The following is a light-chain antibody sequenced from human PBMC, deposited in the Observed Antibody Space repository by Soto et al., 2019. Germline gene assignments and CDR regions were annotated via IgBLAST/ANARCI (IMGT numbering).Light chain of an antibody. CDR2: DNS. V-gene: IGLV1-51*01. J-gene: IGLJ3*02. CDR1: SSNVGDND. CDR3: GTWDSSLNAVV. Sequence: QSVLTQPPSVSAAPGQRVTISCSGDSSNVGDNDVAWFRHPPGTTPELLIYDNSKRPSGIPDRLSGSKSGTSVTLGIRGLQTGDEADYYCGTWDSSLNAVVFGGGTKLTVL.